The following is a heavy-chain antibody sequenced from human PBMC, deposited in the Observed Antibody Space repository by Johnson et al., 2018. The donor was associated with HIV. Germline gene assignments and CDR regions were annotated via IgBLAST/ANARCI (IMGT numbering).Heavy chain of an antibody. V-gene: IGHV3-30-3*01. CDR1: GFTFSSYA. CDR3: ARDRALGWEPVGAFDV. J-gene: IGHJ3*01. CDR2: ISYDGSNK. D-gene: IGHD1-26*01. Sequence: QMLLVESGGGVVQPGRSLRLSCAASGFTFSSYAVHWVRQAPGKGLEWVAIISYDGSNKYYADSVKGRFTISRDNSKDKLYLQMNSLRAEDTALYYCARDRALGWEPVGAFDVWGQGTMVTVSS.